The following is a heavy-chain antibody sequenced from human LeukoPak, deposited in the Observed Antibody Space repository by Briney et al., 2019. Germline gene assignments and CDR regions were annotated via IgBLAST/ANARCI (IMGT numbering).Heavy chain of an antibody. CDR2: ISHSGST. J-gene: IGHJ4*02. CDR1: GGTFSGYY. D-gene: IGHD1-14*01. CDR3: AGRRWYTHYLVD. Sequence: PGGTLTLTCAVYGGTFSGYYWSWIRQPPGKGLEWVGDISHSGSTKYYPSLKSRGIILVDTSKNKILLLLMSVTGADTAVYYCAGRRWYTHYLVDWGQGTLVTVSS. V-gene: IGHV4-34*08.